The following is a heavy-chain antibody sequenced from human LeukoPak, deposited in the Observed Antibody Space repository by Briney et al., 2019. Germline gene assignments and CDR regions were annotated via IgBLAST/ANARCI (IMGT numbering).Heavy chain of an antibody. D-gene: IGHD3-22*01. V-gene: IGHV3-23*01. CDR2: ISGSGGST. J-gene: IGHJ4*02. CDR3: AKGDYYDSSGYSDY. Sequence: GGSLRLSCAASGFTFSSYAMSWVRQAPGKGLEWVSAISGSGGSTYYADSVKGRFTISRDNSKNTLYLQMNSLRAEDTAVYYCAKGDYYDSSGYSDYWGQGTLVTVSS. CDR1: GFTFSSYA.